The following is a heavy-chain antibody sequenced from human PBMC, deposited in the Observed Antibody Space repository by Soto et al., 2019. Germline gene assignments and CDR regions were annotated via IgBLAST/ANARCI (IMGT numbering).Heavy chain of an antibody. CDR1: GGSFSGYY. CDR3: ARGSYDFWSGYYDYYYGMDV. J-gene: IGHJ6*02. D-gene: IGHD3-3*01. V-gene: IGHV4-34*01. CDR2: INHSGST. Sequence: QVQLQQWGAGLLKPSETLSLTCAVYGGSFSGYYWSWIRQPPGKGLEWIGEINHSGSTNYNPSLKSRVTISVDTSKNQFSLKLSSGTAADTAVYYCARGSYDFWSGYYDYYYGMDVWGQGTTVTVSS.